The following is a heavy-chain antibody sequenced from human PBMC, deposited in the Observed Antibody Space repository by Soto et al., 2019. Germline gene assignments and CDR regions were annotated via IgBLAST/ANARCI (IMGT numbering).Heavy chain of an antibody. V-gene: IGHV3-64*01. CDR1: GFTFSNYE. CDR2: ISNNGAHT. D-gene: IGHD6-13*01. Sequence: EAQLVESGGGLVQPGGSLSLSCAASGFTFSNYEMHWVRQAPGKGLEYVSGISNNGAHTDYAKSVKGRFTISRDNSENTLYLQMGSLRADDMALYYCARRGYGSRWPNVYMDVWGKGTTVTVSS. J-gene: IGHJ6*03. CDR3: ARRGYGSRWPNVYMDV.